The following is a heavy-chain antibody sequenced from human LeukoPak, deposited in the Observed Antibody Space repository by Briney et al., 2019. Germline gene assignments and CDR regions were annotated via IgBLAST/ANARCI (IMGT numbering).Heavy chain of an antibody. D-gene: IGHD4-23*01. Sequence: GGSLRLSCAASGFSFSSYGMHWVRQAPGKGLEWVAVIWYDGSNKYYADSVKGRFTISRDNSKNTLYLQMNSLRAEDTAVYYCARVAGKYYYYYGMDVWGQGTTVTVSS. V-gene: IGHV3-33*08. J-gene: IGHJ6*02. CDR2: IWYDGSNK. CDR3: ARVAGKYYYYYGMDV. CDR1: GFSFSSYG.